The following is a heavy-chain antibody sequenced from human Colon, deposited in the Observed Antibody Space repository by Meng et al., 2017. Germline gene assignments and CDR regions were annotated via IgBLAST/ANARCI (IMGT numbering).Heavy chain of an antibody. D-gene: IGHD4-23*01. V-gene: IGHV4-4*02. CDR1: GGSISSNNW. Sequence: LHGSGPVLVKPSGTLSLTCTVSGGSISSNNWWSWVRQSPGRGLEWIGEIYQSGSTNYSPSLKSRVTISLDKSKNQFSLKVSYMTAADTAVYFCARVPTTVDPFESWGQGTLVTVSS. CDR2: IYQSGST. CDR3: ARVPTTVDPFES. J-gene: IGHJ4*02.